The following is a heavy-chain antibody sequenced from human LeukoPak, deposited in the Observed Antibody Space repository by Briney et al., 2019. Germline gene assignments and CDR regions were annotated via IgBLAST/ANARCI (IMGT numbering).Heavy chain of an antibody. CDR3: ARAGVVSRWELTYYFDY. CDR2: IYYSGST. D-gene: IGHD1-26*01. Sequence: KSSETLSLTCTVSGGSISSYYWSWIRQPPGKGLEWIGYIYYSGSTNYNPSLKSRVTISVDTSKNQFSLKLSSVTAADTAVYYCARAGVVSRWELTYYFDYWGQGTLVTVSS. J-gene: IGHJ4*02. CDR1: GGSISSYY. V-gene: IGHV4-59*01.